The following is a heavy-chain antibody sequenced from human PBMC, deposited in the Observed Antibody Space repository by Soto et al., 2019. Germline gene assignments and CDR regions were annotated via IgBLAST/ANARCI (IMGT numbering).Heavy chain of an antibody. J-gene: IGHJ4*02. Sequence: EVQLVESGGGLVQPGRSLRLSCAASGFTFDDYAMHWVRQGPGKGLEWVSSISWNSGNLGSADSVKGRFTISRENDKNSLYLQMNSLRGEDTALYYCAKAASTTVFAFNDYWGQGTLVTVSS. CDR3: AKAASTTVFAFNDY. CDR1: GFTFDDYA. D-gene: IGHD4-17*01. CDR2: ISWNSGNL. V-gene: IGHV3-9*01.